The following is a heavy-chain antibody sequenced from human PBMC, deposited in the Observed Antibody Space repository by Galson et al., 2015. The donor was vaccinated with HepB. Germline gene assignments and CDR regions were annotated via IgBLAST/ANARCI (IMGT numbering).Heavy chain of an antibody. D-gene: IGHD1-26*01. CDR1: GFTFGDYA. CDR2: IRSKAYGGTT. CDR3: TSHSGSYDY. J-gene: IGHJ4*02. V-gene: IGHV3-49*04. Sequence: SLRLSCAASGFTFGDYAMSWVRQAPGKGLEWVGFIRSKAYGGTTEYAASVKGRFTISRDDSKSIAYLQMNSLKTEDTAVYYCTSHSGSYDYWGQGTLVTVSS.